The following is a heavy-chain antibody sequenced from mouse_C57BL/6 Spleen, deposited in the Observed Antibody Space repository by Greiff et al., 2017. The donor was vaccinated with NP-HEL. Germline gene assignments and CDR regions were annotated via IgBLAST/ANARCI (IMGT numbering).Heavy chain of an antibody. J-gene: IGHJ3*01. Sequence: VKLQESGAELVKPGASVKISCKASGYAFSSYWMNWVKQRPGKGLEWIGQIYPGDGDTNYNGKFKGKATLTADKSSSTAYMQLSSLTSEDSAVYFGATFPHYYGSSYVPAYWGQGTLVTVSA. CDR3: ATFPHYYGSSYVPAY. V-gene: IGHV1-80*01. D-gene: IGHD1-1*01. CDR2: IYPGDGDT. CDR1: GYAFSSYW.